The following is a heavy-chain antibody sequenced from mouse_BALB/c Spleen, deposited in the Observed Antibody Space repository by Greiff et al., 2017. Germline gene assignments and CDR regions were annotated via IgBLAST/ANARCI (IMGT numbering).Heavy chain of an antibody. V-gene: IGHV14-4*02. CDR2: IDPENGDT. Sequence: EVQLQQSGAELVRSGASVKLSCTASGFNIKDYYMHWVKQRPEQGLEWIGWIDPENGDTEYAPKFQGKATMTADTSSNTAYLQLSSLTSEDTAVYYCNDYGYDRGYYAMDYWGQGTSVTVSS. D-gene: IGHD2-2*01. CDR3: NDYGYDRGYYAMDY. CDR1: GFNIKDYY. J-gene: IGHJ4*01.